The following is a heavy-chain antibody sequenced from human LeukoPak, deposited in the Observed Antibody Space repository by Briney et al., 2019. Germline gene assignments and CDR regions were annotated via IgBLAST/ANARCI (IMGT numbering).Heavy chain of an antibody. CDR1: GGSISSSSYY. CDR3: ARLGYCSGGSCYYLDY. V-gene: IGHV4-39*07. J-gene: IGHJ4*02. D-gene: IGHD2-15*01. CDR2: IYYSGST. Sequence: SETLSLTCTVSGGSISSSSYYWGWIRQPPGKGLEWIGSIYYSGSTYYNPSLKSRVTISVDTSKNQFSLKLSSVTAADTAVYYCARLGYCSGGSCYYLDYWGQGTLVTVSS.